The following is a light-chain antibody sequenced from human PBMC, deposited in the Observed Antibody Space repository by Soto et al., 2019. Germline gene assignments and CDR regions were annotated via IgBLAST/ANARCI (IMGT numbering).Light chain of an antibody. CDR3: QQYYSSPYT. V-gene: IGKV4-1*01. CDR1: QSILFSSDNKNY. CDR2: WAS. Sequence: DIVLTQSPDSLAVSQGERATIKCYSSQSILFSSDNKNYLAWYQQKPGQSPNLLIYWASTRESGVPDRFSGSGSGTDFTLTISSLQAEDVAVYYCQQYYSSPYTFGQGTKLEIK. J-gene: IGKJ2*01.